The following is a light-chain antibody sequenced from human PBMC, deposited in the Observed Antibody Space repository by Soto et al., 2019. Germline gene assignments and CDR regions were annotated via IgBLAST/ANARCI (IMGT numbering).Light chain of an antibody. J-gene: IGKJ4*01. CDR1: PSVSNS. CDR3: QPYNNWPLT. CDR2: DGF. Sequence: EIVMTQSPATLSVSPGERATLSCRASPSVSNSLAWYQHKPGQAPRLLIYDGFNRATGVPTRFSGSGSGTDFTLTISSLEPEDFAVYYCQPYNNWPLTFGGGTKVDIK. V-gene: IGKV3-11*01.